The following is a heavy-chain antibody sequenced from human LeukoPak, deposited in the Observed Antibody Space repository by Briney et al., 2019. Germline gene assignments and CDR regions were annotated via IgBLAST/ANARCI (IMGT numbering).Heavy chain of an antibody. CDR2: ISSDGSTI. D-gene: IGHD3-10*01. Sequence: PGGSLRLSCAPSGFTFSSYWMHWVRQAPGKGLVWVSCISSDGSTITYADSVKGRFTISRDNAENMLYLQMNSLRAEDTAVYYCARGIYGSGDYWGQGTLVTVSS. J-gene: IGHJ4*02. CDR3: ARGIYGSGDY. V-gene: IGHV3-74*01. CDR1: GFTFSSYW.